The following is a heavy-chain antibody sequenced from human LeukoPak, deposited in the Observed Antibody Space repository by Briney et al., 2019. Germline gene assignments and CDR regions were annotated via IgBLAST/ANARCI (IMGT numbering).Heavy chain of an antibody. CDR3: ARAPRSYSYGSGNYYKGGFDY. J-gene: IGHJ4*02. CDR2: IYPGDSDT. CDR1: GYSFTSYW. Sequence: GESLKISCKGSGYSFTSYWIGWVRQMPGKGLEWMGIIYPGDSDTRYSPSFQGQVTISADKSINTAFLQWSTLKASDTAMYYCARAPRSYSYGSGNYYKGGFDYWGQGTLVTVSS. D-gene: IGHD3-10*01. V-gene: IGHV5-51*01.